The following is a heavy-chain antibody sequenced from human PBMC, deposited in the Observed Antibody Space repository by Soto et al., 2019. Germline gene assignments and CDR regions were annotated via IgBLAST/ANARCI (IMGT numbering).Heavy chain of an antibody. D-gene: IGHD3-10*01. Sequence: HPGGSVRLSCGASGFIFSNFDMHWVRQTTEKGLEWVSGIGFAGDTNYSGSVKGRFTISRENAKNSLFLQMNSLRVGDTAVYYCVRGLPGGFDPWGQGTLVTVSS. CDR1: GFIFSNFD. J-gene: IGHJ5*02. V-gene: IGHV3-13*01. CDR3: VRGLPGGFDP. CDR2: IGFAGDT.